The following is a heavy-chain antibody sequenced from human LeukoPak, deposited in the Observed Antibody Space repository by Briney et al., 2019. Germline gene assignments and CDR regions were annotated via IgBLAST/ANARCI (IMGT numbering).Heavy chain of an antibody. J-gene: IGHJ3*02. CDR3: ARDQGSSGWYGGAFDI. Sequence: SETLSLTCSVSGYSLSSGGYYWSWLRQHPGKGLEWLGYIYYSGSTYYNPSLKSRVTISVDTSKNQFSLKLSSVTAADTAVYYCARDQGSSGWYGGAFDIWGQGTMVTVSS. D-gene: IGHD6-19*01. V-gene: IGHV4-31*03. CDR2: IYYSGST. CDR1: GYSLSSGGYY.